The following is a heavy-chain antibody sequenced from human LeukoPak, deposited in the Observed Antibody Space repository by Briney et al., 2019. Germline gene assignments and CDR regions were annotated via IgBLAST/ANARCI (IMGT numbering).Heavy chain of an antibody. CDR2: IHYSGST. CDR1: GGSISTYY. D-gene: IGHD4/OR15-4a*01. J-gene: IGHJ2*01. CDR3: ARGLTSSDWYFDL. V-gene: IGHV4-59*01. Sequence: SETLSLTCTVSGGSISTYYWSWIRQPPGKGLEWIAYIHYSGSTNYNPSPRSRVTISVDTSKNQFSLKLSSVTAADTAVYYCARGLTSSDWYFDLWGRGTLVTVSS.